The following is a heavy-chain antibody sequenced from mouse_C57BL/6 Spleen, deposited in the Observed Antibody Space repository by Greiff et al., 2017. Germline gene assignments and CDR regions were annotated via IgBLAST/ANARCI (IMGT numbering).Heavy chain of an antibody. Sequence: VQLQQPGAELVRPGTSVKLSCKASGYTFTSYWMHWVKQRPGQGLEWIGVIDPSDSYTNYNQKFKGKATLTVDTSSSTAYMQLSSLTSEDSAVYYCARTAVVAKGYFDYWGQGTTLTGSS. J-gene: IGHJ2*01. D-gene: IGHD1-1*01. CDR2: IDPSDSYT. CDR1: GYTFTSYW. CDR3: ARTAVVAKGYFDY. V-gene: IGHV1-59*01.